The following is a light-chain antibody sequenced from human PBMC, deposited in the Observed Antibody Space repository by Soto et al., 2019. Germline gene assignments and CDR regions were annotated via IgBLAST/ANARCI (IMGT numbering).Light chain of an antibody. J-gene: IGLJ1*01. CDR1: SSDVGGYNY. CDR3: SSYTSSSTLGG. Sequence: VLTQPASVSGSPGQSITISCTGTSSDVGGYNYVSWYQQHPGKAPKLMIYDVSNRPSGVSNRFSGSKSGNTASLTISGLQAEDEADYYCSSYTSSSTLGGFGPGTQLTVL. V-gene: IGLV2-14*01. CDR2: DVS.